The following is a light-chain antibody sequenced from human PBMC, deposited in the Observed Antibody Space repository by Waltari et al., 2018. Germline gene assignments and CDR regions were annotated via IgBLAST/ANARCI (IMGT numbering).Light chain of an antibody. CDR1: KSVRRA. V-gene: IGKV3-20*01. Sequence: DIVLTQSPGPLSLSPGESATPSCRASKSVRRALAWYQQRPGQAPRLLIYDASARATGIPDRFSGSGSGTDFSLTISRLEPEDFALYYCQHYRSLPVTFGQGTKVEIK. CDR2: DAS. CDR3: QHYRSLPVT. J-gene: IGKJ1*01.